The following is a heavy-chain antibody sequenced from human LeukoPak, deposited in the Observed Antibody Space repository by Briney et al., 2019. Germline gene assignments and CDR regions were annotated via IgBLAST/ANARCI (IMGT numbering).Heavy chain of an antibody. CDR3: ASRRITIFGVVMDV. CDR1: GGSFSSYA. Sequence: GASVKVSCKASGGSFSSYAISWVRQAPGQGLEWMGGIIPIFGTANYAQKFQGRVTITADESTSTAYRELGRLRSEETAVYYCASRRITIFGVVMDVWGKGTTVTVSS. CDR2: IIPIFGTA. V-gene: IGHV1-69*13. J-gene: IGHJ6*04. D-gene: IGHD3-3*01.